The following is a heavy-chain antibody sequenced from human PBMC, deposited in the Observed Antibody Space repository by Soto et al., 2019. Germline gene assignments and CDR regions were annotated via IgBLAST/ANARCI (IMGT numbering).Heavy chain of an antibody. D-gene: IGHD1-26*01. CDR2: IIPILGIA. V-gene: IGHV1-69*04. J-gene: IGHJ6*02. CDR1: GGTFSSYT. CDR3: AREFVGATTNYYYYYGMDV. Sequence: ASVKVSCKASGGTFSSYTISWVRQAPGQGLEWMGRIIPILGIANYAQKFQGRVTITADKSTSTAYMELSSLRSEDTAVYYCAREFVGATTNYYYYYGMDVWGQGTTVTVSS.